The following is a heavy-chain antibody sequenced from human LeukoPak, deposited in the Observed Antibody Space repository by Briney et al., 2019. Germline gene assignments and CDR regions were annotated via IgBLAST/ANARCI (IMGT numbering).Heavy chain of an antibody. CDR3: VRGTGY. Sequence: GGSLRLACAASGFTFSTYVMHWVRQARGKGLEYVSAISSNGDNTYYADSVKGRFTISRDNSKNTLYLQMSSLRPDDTAVYFCVRGTGYWGQGTLVTVSS. V-gene: IGHV3-64D*06. J-gene: IGHJ4*02. CDR2: ISSNGDNT. CDR1: GFTFSTYV.